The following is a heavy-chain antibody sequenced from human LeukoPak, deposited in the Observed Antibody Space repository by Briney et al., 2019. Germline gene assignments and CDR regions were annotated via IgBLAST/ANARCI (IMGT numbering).Heavy chain of an antibody. CDR3: ARAVNSASKSDY. Sequence: GGSLRLACAASGFTFSSYWMHWVRQAPGKGLVWVSRINTDGSFTNYADSVKGRFTISRDNAKNTLYLQMNSLRAEDTAVYYCARAVNSASKSDYWGQGTLVTVSS. J-gene: IGHJ4*02. V-gene: IGHV3-74*01. CDR1: GFTFSSYW. CDR2: INTDGSFT. D-gene: IGHD2-2*01.